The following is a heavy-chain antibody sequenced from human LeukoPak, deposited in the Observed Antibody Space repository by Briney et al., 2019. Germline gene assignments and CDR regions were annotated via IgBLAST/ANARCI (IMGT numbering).Heavy chain of an antibody. CDR3: ARQRGYCSSTSCYDPPINWFDP. J-gene: IGHJ5*02. D-gene: IGHD2-2*01. V-gene: IGHV4-59*01. CDR1: GGSISSYY. Sequence: SETLSLTCTASGGSISSYYWSWIRQPPGKGLEWIGYIYYSGSTNYNPSLKSRVTISVDTSKNQFSLKLSSVTAADTAVYYCARQRGYCSSTSCYDPPINWFDPRGQGTLVTVSS. CDR2: IYYSGST.